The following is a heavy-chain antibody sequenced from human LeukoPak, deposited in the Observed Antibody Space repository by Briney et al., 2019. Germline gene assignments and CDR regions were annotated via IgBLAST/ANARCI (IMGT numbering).Heavy chain of an antibody. D-gene: IGHD1-26*01. Sequence: NPSETLSLTCTVSGGSISSGSYYWSWIRQPAGKGLEWIGRIYTSGSTNYNPSLKSRVTISVDTSKNQFSLKLSSVTAADTAVYYCATQSVGATTEGLFLVDYWGQGTLVTVSS. CDR3: ATQSVGATTEGLFLVDY. J-gene: IGHJ4*02. CDR1: GGSISSGSYY. V-gene: IGHV4-61*02. CDR2: IYTSGST.